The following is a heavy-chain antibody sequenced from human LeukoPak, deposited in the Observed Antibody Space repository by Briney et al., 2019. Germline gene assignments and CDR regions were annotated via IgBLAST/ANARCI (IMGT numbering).Heavy chain of an antibody. J-gene: IGHJ4*02. CDR2: ISWNSGTI. CDR1: GFIFNNYA. CDR3: AKDDRRHYTSGPNPDSLH. Sequence: GGSLRLSCAGSGFIFNNYAMHWVRQPPGKGLEWVSGISWNSGTIDYADSVRGRFTISRDNAKNSLYLQMDSLRVEDTAFYYCAKDDRRHYTSGPNPDSLHWGQGALVTVSS. D-gene: IGHD6-19*01. V-gene: IGHV3-9*01.